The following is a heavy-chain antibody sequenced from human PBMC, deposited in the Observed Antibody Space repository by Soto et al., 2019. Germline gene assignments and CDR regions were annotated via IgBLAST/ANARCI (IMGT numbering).Heavy chain of an antibody. Sequence: QLQLVESGGGLVKPGGSLRLSCAASGFTFSAYHMSWIRQAPGKGLEWVSYISGASYSIDYADLVKGRFTIPRDNAKNSVQLQMTGLRAEDTAGYYCARGAEGSWGWFDPWCQGTLVTVSS. CDR2: ISGASYSI. CDR3: ARGAEGSWGWFDP. D-gene: IGHD2-15*01. CDR1: GFTFSAYH. J-gene: IGHJ5*02. V-gene: IGHV3-11*01.